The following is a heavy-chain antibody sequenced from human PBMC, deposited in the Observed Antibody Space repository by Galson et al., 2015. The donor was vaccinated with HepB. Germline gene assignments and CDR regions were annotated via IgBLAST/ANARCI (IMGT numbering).Heavy chain of an antibody. CDR3: AKGAFYGSGSYYKRGGDYFDY. Sequence: SLRLSCAASGFTFTSYAMSWVRQAPGKGLEWVSAISGSGGSTYHADSVKGRFTIFRDNSKNTLYLQMNSLRAEDTAVYYCAKGAFYGSGSYYKRGGDYFDYWGQGTLVTVSS. J-gene: IGHJ4*02. D-gene: IGHD3-10*01. CDR1: GFTFTSYA. V-gene: IGHV3-23*01. CDR2: ISGSGGST.